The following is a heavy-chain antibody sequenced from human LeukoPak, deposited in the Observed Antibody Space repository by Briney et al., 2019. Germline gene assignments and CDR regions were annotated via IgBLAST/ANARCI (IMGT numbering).Heavy chain of an antibody. CDR1: GYSFTNYW. D-gene: IGHD6-19*01. V-gene: IGHV5-51*01. Sequence: GESLKISCKGSGYSFTNYWIGWVRQMPGKGLEWMGIIYPGDSDTRYSPSFQGQVTISADKSISTAYLQWSSLKASDTAMYYCARLERIAVTLYYYYYMDVWGKGTTVTVSS. J-gene: IGHJ6*03. CDR2: IYPGDSDT. CDR3: ARLERIAVTLYYYYYMDV.